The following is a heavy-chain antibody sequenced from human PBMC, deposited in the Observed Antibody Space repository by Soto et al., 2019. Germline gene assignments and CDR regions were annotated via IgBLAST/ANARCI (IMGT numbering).Heavy chain of an antibody. D-gene: IGHD4-17*01. Sequence: GGSLRLSCAASGFTFSSYAMSWVRQAPGKGLEWVSAISGSGGSTYYADSVKGRFTISRDNSKNTLYLQMNSLRAEDTAVYYCAKETTNQTTVVTPVSMDVWGQGTTVTVSS. V-gene: IGHV3-23*01. CDR1: GFTFSSYA. CDR3: AKETTNQTTVVTPVSMDV. J-gene: IGHJ6*02. CDR2: ISGSGGST.